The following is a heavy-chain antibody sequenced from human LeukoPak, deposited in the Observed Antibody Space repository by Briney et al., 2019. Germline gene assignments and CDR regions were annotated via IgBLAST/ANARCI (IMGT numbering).Heavy chain of an antibody. CDR1: GYTFTSYD. CDR2: MNPNSGNT. Sequence: ASVKVSCKASGYTFTSYDINWVRQATGQGLEWMGWMNPNSGNTGYAQKFQGRVTMTRNTSISTAYMELSSLRSEDTAVYYCARGLIRGSYYDSSGYLRGPQGYWGQGTLVTVSS. V-gene: IGHV1-8*02. D-gene: IGHD3-22*01. J-gene: IGHJ4*02. CDR3: ARGLIRGSYYDSSGYLRGPQGY.